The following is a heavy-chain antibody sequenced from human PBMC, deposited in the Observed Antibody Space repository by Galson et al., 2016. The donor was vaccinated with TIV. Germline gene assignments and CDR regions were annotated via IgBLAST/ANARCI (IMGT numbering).Heavy chain of an antibody. CDR1: GYMFTGYH. J-gene: IGHJ4*02. V-gene: IGHV1-2*06. Sequence: SVKVSCKASGYMFTGYHLHWVRQAPGQGPEWMGRINPNSSDTDFAQKFQGRVTMTRDTSISTAYIELRRLTFADTAVYFCARGVDGFRYWGQGTLVTVSS. CDR2: INPNSSDT. CDR3: ARGVDGFRY. D-gene: IGHD5-24*01.